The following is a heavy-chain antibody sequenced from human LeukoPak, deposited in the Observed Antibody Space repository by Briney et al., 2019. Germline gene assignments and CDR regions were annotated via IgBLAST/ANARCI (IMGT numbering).Heavy chain of an antibody. V-gene: IGHV1-2*02. D-gene: IGHD5-18*01. CDR3: ARDQRMAGRPAMVFFGMDV. CDR1: GYTFTGYY. J-gene: IGHJ6*02. CDR2: INPNSGGT. Sequence: GASVKVSCKASGYTFTGYYMHWVRQAPGQGLEWMGWINPNSGGTNYAQKFQGRVTMTRDTSISTAYMELRSLRSDDTAVYYCARDQRMAGRPAMVFFGMDVWGQGTTVTVSS.